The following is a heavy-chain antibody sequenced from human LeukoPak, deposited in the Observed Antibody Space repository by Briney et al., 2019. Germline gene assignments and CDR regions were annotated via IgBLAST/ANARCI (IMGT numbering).Heavy chain of an antibody. D-gene: IGHD3-10*01. V-gene: IGHV1-18*01. J-gene: IGHJ5*02. CDR2: ISAYNGNT. CDR1: GYTFTSYG. CDR3: ASGPLPRYGSGSYYIT. Sequence: ASVKVSCKASGYTFTSYGISWVRQAPGQGLERMGWISAYNGNTNYAQKLQGRVTMTTDTSTSTAYMELRSLRSDDTAVYYCASGPLPRYGSGSYYITWGQGTLVTVSS.